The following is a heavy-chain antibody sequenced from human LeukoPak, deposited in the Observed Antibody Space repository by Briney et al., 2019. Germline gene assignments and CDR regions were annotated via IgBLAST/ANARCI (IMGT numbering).Heavy chain of an antibody. J-gene: IGHJ4*02. Sequence: ARGSLRLSCAASGFSFSSYWMHWIRQAPGKGLVWVSRIHSDGIGTSYADSVRGRFIISRDNAKNTLYLQMNSLRAEDTAVYYCARDQGSFDYWGQGTLVTVSS. CDR1: GFSFSSYW. CDR2: IHSDGIGT. V-gene: IGHV3-74*01. CDR3: ARDQGSFDY.